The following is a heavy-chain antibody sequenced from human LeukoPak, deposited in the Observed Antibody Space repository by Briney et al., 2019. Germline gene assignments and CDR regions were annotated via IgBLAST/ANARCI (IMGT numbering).Heavy chain of an antibody. CDR1: GGSISSSSYY. D-gene: IGHD3-22*01. CDR3: ARDVTSPGSYDSSGYNAFDI. V-gene: IGHV4-39*07. J-gene: IGHJ3*02. CDR2: IYYSGST. Sequence: EPSETLSLTCTVSGGSISSSSYYWGWIRQPPGKGLEWIGSIYYSGSTYYNPSLKSRVTISVDTSKNQFSLKLSSVTAADTAVYYCARDVTSPGSYDSSGYNAFDIWGQGTMVTVSS.